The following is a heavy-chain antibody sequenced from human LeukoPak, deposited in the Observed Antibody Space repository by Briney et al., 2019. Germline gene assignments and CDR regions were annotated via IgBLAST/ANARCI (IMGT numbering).Heavy chain of an antibody. Sequence: ASVKVSCKTSGYTFTTYGVSWVRQAPGQGLEWMGWVSGYTGNTNYAERFQGRVTMTTDTPTSTVYMELTSLRSDDTAVYYCARGEVSASLYYFDFWGQGTLVTVS. J-gene: IGHJ4*02. CDR2: VSGYTGNT. CDR1: GYTFTTYG. CDR3: ARGEVSASLYYFDF. V-gene: IGHV1-18*01. D-gene: IGHD2-2*01.